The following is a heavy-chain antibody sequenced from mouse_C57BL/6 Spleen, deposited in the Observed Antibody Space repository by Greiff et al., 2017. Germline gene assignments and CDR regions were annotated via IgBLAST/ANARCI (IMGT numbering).Heavy chain of an antibody. CDR3: ALRQLRLRGFAY. J-gene: IGHJ3*01. V-gene: IGHV1-18*01. D-gene: IGHD3-2*02. Sequence: VQLQQSGPELVKPGASVKIPCKASGYTFTDYNMDWVKQSHGKSLEWIGDINPNNGGTIYNQKFKGKDTLTVDKSSSTAYMELRSLTSEDTAVYYCALRQLRLRGFAYWGQGTLVTVSA. CDR2: INPNNGGT. CDR1: GYTFTDYN.